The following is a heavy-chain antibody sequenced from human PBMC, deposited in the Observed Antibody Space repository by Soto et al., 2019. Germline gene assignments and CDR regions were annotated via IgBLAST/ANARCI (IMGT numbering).Heavy chain of an antibody. CDR3: ARFRGGYYYDSSGYLDY. CDR2: INHSGST. J-gene: IGHJ4*02. V-gene: IGHV4-34*01. Sequence: SETLSLRWAVYVGSFSGYYWSWIRQPPGKGLEWIGEINHSGSTNYNPSLKSRVTISVDTSKNQFSLKLSSVTAADTAVYYCARFRGGYYYDSSGYLDYWGQGTLVTASS. CDR1: VGSFSGYY. D-gene: IGHD3-22*01.